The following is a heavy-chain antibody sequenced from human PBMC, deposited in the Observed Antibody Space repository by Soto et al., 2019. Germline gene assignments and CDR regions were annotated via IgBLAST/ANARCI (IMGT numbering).Heavy chain of an antibody. D-gene: IGHD1-1*01. CDR2: IYATGTT. J-gene: IGHJ5*02. CDR3: VRDGTKTLRDWFDP. V-gene: IGHV4-4*07. Sequence: PSETLSLICTVSGASISGFYWSWIRKSAGKGLEWIGRIYATGTTDYNPSLKSRVMMSVDTSKKQFSLKLRSVTAADTAVYYCVRDGTKTLRDWFDPWGQGSSVTVSS. CDR1: GASISGFY.